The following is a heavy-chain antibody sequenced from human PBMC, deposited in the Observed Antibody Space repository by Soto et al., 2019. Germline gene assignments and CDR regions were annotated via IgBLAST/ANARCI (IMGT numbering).Heavy chain of an antibody. Sequence: GGSLRLSCAASGFTFSSYAMSWVRQAPGKGLEWVSAISGSGGSTYYADSVKGRFTISRDNSKNTLYLQMNSLRAEDTAVYYCAKQYCSSTSRPDHYYYYYMDVWGKGTTVTVSS. V-gene: IGHV3-23*01. J-gene: IGHJ6*03. CDR3: AKQYCSSTSRPDHYYYYYMDV. D-gene: IGHD2-2*01. CDR2: ISGSGGST. CDR1: GFTFSSYA.